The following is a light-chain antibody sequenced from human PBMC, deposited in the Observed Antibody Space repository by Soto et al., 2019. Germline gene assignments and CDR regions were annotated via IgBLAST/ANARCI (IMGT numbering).Light chain of an antibody. CDR2: RVS. Sequence: DIVMTQTPLSSPVTLGQPASISCRSSQSLLHSDGYTYLNWLQQRPGQPPKLLIYRVSNRFSGVTDRFSGSGAGTDFTLRISRVEAADVGVYYCMQATHFPPYTFGQGTKLEIK. V-gene: IGKV2-24*01. CDR3: MQATHFPPYT. CDR1: QSLLHSDGYTY. J-gene: IGKJ2*01.